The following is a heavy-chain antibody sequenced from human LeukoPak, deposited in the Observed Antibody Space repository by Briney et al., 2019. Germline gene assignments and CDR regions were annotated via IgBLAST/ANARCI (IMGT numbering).Heavy chain of an antibody. CDR3: ARAHRIGGGFDP. V-gene: IGHV4-59*08. Sequence: SETLSLTCTVSGGSISSYYWSWIRQPPGKGLEWIAYIYYSGSTYYNPSLKGRVTISVDTSKNQFSLELSSVTAADTAVYYCARAHRIGGGFDPWGQGTLVTVSS. D-gene: IGHD1-14*01. CDR1: GGSISSYY. J-gene: IGHJ5*02. CDR2: IYYSGST.